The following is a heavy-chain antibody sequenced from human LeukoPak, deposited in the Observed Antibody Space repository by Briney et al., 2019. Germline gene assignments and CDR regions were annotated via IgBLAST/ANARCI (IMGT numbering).Heavy chain of an antibody. V-gene: IGHV4-34*01. CDR1: GGSFSGYY. CDR2: INHSGST. J-gene: IGHJ4*02. CDR3: ARGEGARDDYNYEGPFYFDY. D-gene: IGHD5-24*01. Sequence: SETLSLTCAVYGGSFSGYYWSWIRQPPGKGLEWIGEINHSGSTNYSPSLKSRVTISIDTSKNQFSLKLNSMTAADTAVYYCARGEGARDDYNYEGPFYFDYWGQGTLVTVSS.